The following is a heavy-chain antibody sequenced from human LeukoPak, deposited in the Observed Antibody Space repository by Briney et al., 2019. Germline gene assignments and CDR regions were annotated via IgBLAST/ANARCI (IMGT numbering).Heavy chain of an antibody. V-gene: IGHV1-46*01. CDR1: GYTFTNYY. CDR2: IDPSAGST. CDR3: ARAHYASSNIKVPFDV. J-gene: IGHJ6*04. D-gene: IGHD3-22*01. Sequence: GASVKVSCKASGYTFTNYYMHWVRQAPGQGLEWMGVIDPSAGSTTYAQKFQGRVTMTRDTATSTVYMELSSLRSEDTVVYYCARAHYASSNIKVPFDVWGKGTTVTVSS.